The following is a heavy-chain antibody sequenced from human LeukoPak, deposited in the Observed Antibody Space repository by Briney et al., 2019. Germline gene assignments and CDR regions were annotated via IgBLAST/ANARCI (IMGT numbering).Heavy chain of an antibody. V-gene: IGHV3-48*01. J-gene: IGHJ3*02. CDR2: ISTGSSTI. Sequence: GGPLRLSCAASGFTFSSYSMNWVRQAPGKGLEWVSYISTGSSTIYYADSVKGRFTISRDNAKNSLYLQMNSLRAEDTAVYYCAREGPNFFGDAFDIWGQGTMVTVSS. D-gene: IGHD3-3*01. CDR3: AREGPNFFGDAFDI. CDR1: GFTFSSYS.